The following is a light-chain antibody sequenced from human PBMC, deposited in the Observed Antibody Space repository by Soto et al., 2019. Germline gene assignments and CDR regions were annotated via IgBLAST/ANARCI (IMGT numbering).Light chain of an antibody. CDR3: QQRNVWPPIT. CDR2: DST. Sequence: VLTQSPATLSLSPGERATLSWGASQSIHTSLAWYQQKPGQPPRLVLYDSTLRANGVPDRFGGSRSGTEFILTINNLETEDFALYYCQQRNVWPPITFGQGTRLEIK. J-gene: IGKJ5*01. CDR1: QSIHTS. V-gene: IGKV3-11*01.